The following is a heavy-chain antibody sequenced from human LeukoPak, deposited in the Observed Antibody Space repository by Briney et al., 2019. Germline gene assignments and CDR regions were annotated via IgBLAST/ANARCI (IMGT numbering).Heavy chain of an antibody. V-gene: IGHV4-34*01. CDR1: GGSISSYY. D-gene: IGHD4-23*01. CDR2: INHSGST. Sequence: PSETLSLTCTVSGGSISSYYWSWIRQPPGKGLEWIGEINHSGSTNYNPSLKSRVNISLDTSKNQFSLKLSSVTAADTAVYYCARVRRGYGGNSEFNFYYYMDVWGKGTTVTVSS. J-gene: IGHJ6*03. CDR3: ARVRRGYGGNSEFNFYYYMDV.